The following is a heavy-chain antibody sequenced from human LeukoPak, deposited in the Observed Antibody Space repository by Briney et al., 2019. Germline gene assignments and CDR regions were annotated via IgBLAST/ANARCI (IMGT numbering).Heavy chain of an antibody. V-gene: IGHV3-9*01. CDR3: AKDRDYSSSGASVDY. D-gene: IGHD6-6*01. Sequence: PGGSLLLSCAAAGFIFDVYAMHGVRPAPGKGLEWVSGISWNSGSICYADSVKGRFTISRDNAKNSLYLQMNSLRAEDTALYYCAKDRDYSSSGASVDYWGQGTLVTVAS. CDR2: ISWNSGSI. J-gene: IGHJ4*02. CDR1: GFIFDVYA.